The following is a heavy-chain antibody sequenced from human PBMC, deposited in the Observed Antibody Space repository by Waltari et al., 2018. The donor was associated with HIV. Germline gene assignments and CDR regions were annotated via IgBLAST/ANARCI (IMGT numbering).Heavy chain of an antibody. CDR2: ISWRSGNI. Sequence: EGQLVESGGDLVQPGGSLRLSCVASGFKFDVYAMHWVRQAPGKGLEWVSGISWRSGNIAYADSVRGRFTISRDNAKKSLYLRMNSLRAEDTALYYCARGPMYKWFDPWGQGTLVTVSS. CDR1: GFKFDVYA. D-gene: IGHD3-10*02. CDR3: ARGPMYKWFDP. V-gene: IGHV3-9*01. J-gene: IGHJ5*02.